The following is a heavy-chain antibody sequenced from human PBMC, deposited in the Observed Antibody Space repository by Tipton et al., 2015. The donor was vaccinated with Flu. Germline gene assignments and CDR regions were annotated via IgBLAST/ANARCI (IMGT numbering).Heavy chain of an antibody. J-gene: IGHJ6*03. V-gene: IGHV3-21*01. CDR1: GFTFSRYT. D-gene: IGHD2-15*01. CDR2: ISSSGTYI. Sequence: GSLRLSCAASGFTFSRYTMNWVRQAPGKGLEWDSSISSSGTYIDYADSLKGRFTVTRDNAKNSMYLQMNSLRAEDTAMYYCARGYCSGDSCNYYYYMDVWGKGTSVTVSS. CDR3: ARGYCSGDSCNYYYYMDV.